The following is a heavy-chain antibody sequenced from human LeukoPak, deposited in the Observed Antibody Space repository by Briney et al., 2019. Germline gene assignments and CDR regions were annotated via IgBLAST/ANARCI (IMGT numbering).Heavy chain of an antibody. CDR1: GGTFSSYA. D-gene: IGHD6-13*01. Sequence: SVKLSCTASGGTFSSYAISWVRQAPAQGLEWMGGIIPIFGTANYAQKFQGRVTITADESTSTAYMELSSLRSEDTAVYYCARGRPIPKGIAAAPYYYYYGMDVWGKGTTVTVSS. J-gene: IGHJ6*04. V-gene: IGHV1-69*01. CDR2: IIPIFGTA. CDR3: ARGRPIPKGIAAAPYYYYYGMDV.